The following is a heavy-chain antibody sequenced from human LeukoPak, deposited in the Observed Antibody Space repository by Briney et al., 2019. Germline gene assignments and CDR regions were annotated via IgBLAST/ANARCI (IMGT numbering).Heavy chain of an antibody. CDR2: INPNSGGT. CDR1: GYTFTGYY. J-gene: IGHJ3*02. V-gene: IGHV1-2*02. D-gene: IGHD3-10*01. CDR3: ARHGAWGFGEFHDAFDI. Sequence: GASVKVSCKASGYTFTGYYMHWVRQAPGQGLEWMGWINPNSGGTNYAQKFQGRVTMTRDTSISTAYMELSRLRSDDTAVYYCARHGAWGFGEFHDAFDIWGQGTMVTVSS.